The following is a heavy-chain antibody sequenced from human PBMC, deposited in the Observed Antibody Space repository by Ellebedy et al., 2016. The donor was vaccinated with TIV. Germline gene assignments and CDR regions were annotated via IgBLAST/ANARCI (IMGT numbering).Heavy chain of an antibody. D-gene: IGHD6-13*01. J-gene: IGHJ6*02. CDR3: ARVVGGTPRGLHSSNQLETTDHYYIMDV. CDR1: GGSFSGHH. V-gene: IGHV4-34*01. Sequence: MPSETLSLTFAVYGGSFSGHHWTWIRQSPGKGLEWIGGINHSGSTNYNPSRQSRVTISVDTSKNQFSLRLSSVTAADTDVYYSARVVGGTPRGLHSSNQLETTDHYYIMDVWGQGTKVTVSS. CDR2: INHSGST.